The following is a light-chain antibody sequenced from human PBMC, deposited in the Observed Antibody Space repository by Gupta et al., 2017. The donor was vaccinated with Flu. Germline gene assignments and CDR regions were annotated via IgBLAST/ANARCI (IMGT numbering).Light chain of an antibody. V-gene: IGKV1-39*01. CDR3: QQRDSTPIT. J-gene: IGKJ4*01. Sequence: DIQMTQSPSSLSASVGDRVTITCRASQRISSYLNWYQQKPGKAPKLLIYAASSLQSGVPSRFSGSGSGTDFTLTISRLQPEDFATYYCQQRDSTPITFGGGTKVEIK. CDR2: AAS. CDR1: QRISSY.